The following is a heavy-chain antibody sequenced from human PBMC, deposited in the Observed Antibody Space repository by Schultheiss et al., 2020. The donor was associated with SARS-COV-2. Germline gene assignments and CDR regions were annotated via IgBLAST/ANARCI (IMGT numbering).Heavy chain of an antibody. J-gene: IGHJ4*02. CDR1: GFTFSNYG. Sequence: GGSLRLSCAASGFTFSNYGIHWVRQAPGKGPEWVAVISPDGNYKYYADSVQGRFTISRDNSKNTLYLQMNSLRVEDTAVYYCARTALMATYSFEDYWGQGTLVTVSS. D-gene: IGHD5-24*01. CDR3: ARTALMATYSFEDY. CDR2: ISPDGNYK. V-gene: IGHV3-33*08.